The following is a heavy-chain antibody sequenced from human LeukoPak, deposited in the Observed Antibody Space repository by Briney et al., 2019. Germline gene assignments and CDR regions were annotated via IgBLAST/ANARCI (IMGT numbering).Heavy chain of an antibody. J-gene: IGHJ4*02. CDR2: IYYSGST. Sequence: PSETLSLTCIVSGGSISPYYWSRIRQPPGSGLEWIAYIYYSGSTSYNPSLKGRVAISVDTSNNEVSLKLSSVTAADTAVYYCARHGYCSGGSCYWDYWGQGTLVTVSS. CDR1: GGSISPYY. D-gene: IGHD2-15*01. V-gene: IGHV4-59*08. CDR3: ARHGYCSGGSCYWDY.